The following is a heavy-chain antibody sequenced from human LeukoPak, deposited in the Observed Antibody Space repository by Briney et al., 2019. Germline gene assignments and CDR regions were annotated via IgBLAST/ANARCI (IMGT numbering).Heavy chain of an antibody. J-gene: IGHJ4*02. Sequence: SETLSLTSTVSGDSICNDYWTRIPQRPGKGLEWVGYIYHSDNINYSLYLQRRVTISLHASNPQLRQTLNSMTAAHTALLFVADGFSLPSLYKDWGQGILVAASS. D-gene: IGHD1-14*01. V-gene: IGHV4-59*01. CDR2: IYHSDNI. CDR1: GDSICNDY. CDR3: ADGFSLPSLYKD.